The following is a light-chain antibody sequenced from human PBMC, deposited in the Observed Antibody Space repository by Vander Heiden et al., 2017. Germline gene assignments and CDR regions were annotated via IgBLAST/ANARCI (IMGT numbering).Light chain of an antibody. J-gene: IGLJ3*02. CDR3: AAWDDSLNGWV. Sequence: QSVLTPPPSASRTPGQRVTISCSGSSSNIGSDPVNLYQPLPGTAPKLLIYSNNQRPSGVPDRFSGSKSGTSASLAISGLQSEDEADYYCAAWDDSLNGWVFGGGTKLTGL. CDR1: SSNIGSDP. CDR2: SNN. V-gene: IGLV1-44*01.